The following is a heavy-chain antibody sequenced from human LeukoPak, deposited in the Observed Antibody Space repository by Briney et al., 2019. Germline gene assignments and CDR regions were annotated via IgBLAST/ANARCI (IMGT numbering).Heavy chain of an antibody. CDR2: IKHDGSEK. V-gene: IGHV3-7*04. J-gene: IGHJ6*03. D-gene: IGHD3-3*01. Sequence: GGSLRLSCTASGFTFITYWMSWVRQAPGKGLEWVANIKHDGSEKYYVDSVEGRFTISRDNAKNSLFLQMNSLRVEDTAVYYCARGGVTGFYYYYYMDVWGRGITVTISS. CDR3: ARGGVTGFYYYYYMDV. CDR1: GFTFITYW.